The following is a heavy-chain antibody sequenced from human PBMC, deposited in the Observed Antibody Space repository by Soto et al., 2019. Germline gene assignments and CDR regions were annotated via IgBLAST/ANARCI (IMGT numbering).Heavy chain of an antibody. J-gene: IGHJ4*02. V-gene: IGHV1-8*01. CDR1: GDTFTTYD. D-gene: IGHD3-10*01. CDR3: ARGRASGSYYLLDY. Sequence: ASVKVSCKASGDTFTTYDINWVRQATGHGLEWMGWINPNSGNIGYAQRFQGRVTMTRDTAIRTAYMEVSSLRSDDTAVYYCARGRASGSYYLLDYWGQGTLVTVSS. CDR2: INPNSGNI.